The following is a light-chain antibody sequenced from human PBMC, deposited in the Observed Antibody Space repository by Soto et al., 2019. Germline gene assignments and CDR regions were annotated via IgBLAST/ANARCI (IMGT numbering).Light chain of an antibody. V-gene: IGKV1-39*01. CDR2: GAS. J-gene: IGKJ1*01. Sequence: DIQMTQSPSSLSASVGDRVTITCRASQSITIYLNWYQQQPGKAPRLLIYGASTLQTGVPSRFSGSGSMTDFTLTISDLQPEDFATYYCQQTSTAPRTFGQGTQVDI. CDR1: QSITIY. CDR3: QQTSTAPRT.